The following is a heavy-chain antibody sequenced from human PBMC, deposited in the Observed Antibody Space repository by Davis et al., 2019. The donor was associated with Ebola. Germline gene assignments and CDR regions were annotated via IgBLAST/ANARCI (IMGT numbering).Heavy chain of an antibody. J-gene: IGHJ4*02. CDR2: IYDHST. V-gene: IGHV3-53*05. Sequence: GGSLRLSCAASGFTVSSNYMSWVRQAPGKGLEWVSVIYDHSTAYADSVGGRFIISRDKSNNTLYLEMNSLRVDDTAVYYCATTQWLREFDNWGQGTLVTVSS. CDR1: GFTVSSNY. CDR3: ATTQWLREFDN. D-gene: IGHD6-19*01.